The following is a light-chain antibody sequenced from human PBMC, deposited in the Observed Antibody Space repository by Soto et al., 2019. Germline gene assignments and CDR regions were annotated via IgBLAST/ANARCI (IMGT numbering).Light chain of an antibody. CDR1: QSVRSSY. J-gene: IGKJ1*01. CDR2: GAS. CDR3: QQYGSLSWT. Sequence: EIVLTQSPGTLSLSPGERATLSCRASQSVRSSYLARYQQKPGQAPRLLIYGASSRATGNPDRFSGRGPETGFTLAISRLEPEDCAVYYCQQYGSLSWTVGRRTKVEI. V-gene: IGKV3-20*01.